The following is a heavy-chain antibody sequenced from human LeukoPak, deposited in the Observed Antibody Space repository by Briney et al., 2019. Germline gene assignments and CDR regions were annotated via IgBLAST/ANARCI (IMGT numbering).Heavy chain of an antibody. J-gene: IGHJ4*02. Sequence: ASVKVSCKASGYTFTSYDINWVRQATGQGLEWMGWMNPNSGNTVFAQKFRGRVTFSRSTSISTAYMELSSLKSQDTAVYYCARADSPGASYHYWGQGTLVTVSS. CDR3: ARADSPGASYHY. CDR1: GYTFTSYD. V-gene: IGHV1-8*03. CDR2: MNPNSGNT. D-gene: IGHD1-26*01.